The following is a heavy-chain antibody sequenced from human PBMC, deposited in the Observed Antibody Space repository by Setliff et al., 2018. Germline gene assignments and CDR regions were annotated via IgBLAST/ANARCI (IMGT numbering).Heavy chain of an antibody. CDR1: DFAFSDYY. CDR3: ARRNYRTALDY. D-gene: IGHD3-16*02. CDR2: VLKRGDGYTS. V-gene: IGHV3-72*01. J-gene: IGHJ4*02. Sequence: LSLSCAASDFAFSDYYMDWVRLAPGRGLEWVGRVLKRGDGYTSLSAASVKGRFTISRDNAKNSLYLQMNSLSAEDTAVYFCARRNYRTALDYWGQGTLVTVSS.